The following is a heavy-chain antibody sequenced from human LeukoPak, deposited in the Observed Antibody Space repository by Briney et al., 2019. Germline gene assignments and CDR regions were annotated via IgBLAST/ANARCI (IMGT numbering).Heavy chain of an antibody. CDR3: AILLWFGEPTRYFDL. CDR2: ISSSGSTI. D-gene: IGHD3-10*01. J-gene: IGHJ2*01. Sequence: GGSLRLSCAASGFTFSSYAMSWVRQAPGKGLEWVSYISSSGSTIYYADSVKGRFTISRDNAKNSLYLQMNSLRAEDTAVYYCAILLWFGEPTRYFDLWGRGTLVTVSS. CDR1: GFTFSSYA. V-gene: IGHV3-48*04.